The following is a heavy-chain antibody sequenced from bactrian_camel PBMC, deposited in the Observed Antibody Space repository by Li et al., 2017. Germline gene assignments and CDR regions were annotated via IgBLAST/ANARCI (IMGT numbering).Heavy chain of an antibody. CDR2: RDSDGNT. CDR3: AAVNGAGRLPAENALLFLPRVARGN. Sequence: HVQLVESGGGSAQAGGSLRLSCTASGAIFNSYVLGWHREGEGIAARDSDGNTAYADSVKGRFTISQDSAKNTLYLQMDSLKPEDTGMYYCAAVNGAGRLPAENALLFLPRVARGNWGQGTQVTVS. V-gene: IGHV3S55*01. CDR1: GAIFNSYV. D-gene: IGHD7*01. J-gene: IGHJ4*01.